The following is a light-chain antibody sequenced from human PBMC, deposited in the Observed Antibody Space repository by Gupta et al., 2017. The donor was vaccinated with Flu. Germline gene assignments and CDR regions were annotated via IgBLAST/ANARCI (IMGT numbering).Light chain of an antibody. CDR2: EVS. CDR3: SSYTSSSTVV. V-gene: IGLV2-14*01. CDR1: SSDVGGYNY. J-gene: IGLJ2*01. Sequence: QSALTQPASVSGSPGQSITISCTGPSSDVGGYNYVSWYQQHPGKAPKLMIYEVSNRPSGVSNRFSGSKSGNTASLTISVLQAEDEADYYCSSYTSSSTVVFGGGTKLTVL.